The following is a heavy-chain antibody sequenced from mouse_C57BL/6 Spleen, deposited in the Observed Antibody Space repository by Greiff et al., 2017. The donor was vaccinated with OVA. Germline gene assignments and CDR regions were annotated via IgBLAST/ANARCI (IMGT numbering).Heavy chain of an antibody. CDR1: GFTFSSYT. D-gene: IGHD1-1*01. CDR2: ISGGGGNT. Sequence: DVMLVESGGGLVKPGGSLKLSCAASGFTFSSYTMSWVRQTPEKRLEWVATISGGGGNTYYPDSVKGRFTISRDNAKNTLYLQMSSLRSEDTALYYCARHYYGSWDYWGQGTTLTVSS. V-gene: IGHV5-9*01. J-gene: IGHJ2*01. CDR3: ARHYYGSWDY.